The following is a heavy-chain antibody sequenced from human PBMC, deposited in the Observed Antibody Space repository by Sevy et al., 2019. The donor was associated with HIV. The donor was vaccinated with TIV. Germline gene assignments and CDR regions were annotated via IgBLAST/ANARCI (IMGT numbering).Heavy chain of an antibody. Sequence: GGSLRLSCAASGFTFSSYGMHWVRQAPGKGLEWVAVISYDGSNKYYADSVKGRFTISRDNSKNTLYLQMNSLRAEDTAVYYCAKEDYPHDSNYYYGMDVWGQGTTVTVSS. V-gene: IGHV3-30*18. D-gene: IGHD4-17*01. J-gene: IGHJ6*02. CDR2: ISYDGSNK. CDR3: AKEDYPHDSNYYYGMDV. CDR1: GFTFSSYG.